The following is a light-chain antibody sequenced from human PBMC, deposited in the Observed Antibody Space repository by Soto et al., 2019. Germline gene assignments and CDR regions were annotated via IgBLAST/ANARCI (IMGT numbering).Light chain of an antibody. J-gene: IGKJ4*01. CDR2: GAS. V-gene: IGKV3-15*01. CDR3: QQYQDWPPLT. CDR1: QSVRSN. Sequence: EIVMTQSPATLSVSPGERATLSCRASQSVRSNLAWYQLKPGQAPRLLIIGASTRATAIPARFSGSESGTEFTLTISSLQSEDFAVYYCQQYQDWPPLTFGGGTKVEIK.